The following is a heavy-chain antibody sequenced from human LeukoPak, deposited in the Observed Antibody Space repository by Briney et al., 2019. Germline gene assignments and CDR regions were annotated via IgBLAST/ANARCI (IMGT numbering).Heavy chain of an antibody. Sequence: GGSLRLSCAASGFTVSSNYMSWVRQAPGKGLEWVSVIYSGGSTYYADSVKGRFTISRDNSKNTLYLQMNSLRAEDTALYYCASARGYSSEYKWGQGTLVTVSS. J-gene: IGHJ4*02. CDR3: ASARGYSSEYK. V-gene: IGHV3-53*01. CDR1: GFTVSSNY. CDR2: IYSGGST. D-gene: IGHD6-19*01.